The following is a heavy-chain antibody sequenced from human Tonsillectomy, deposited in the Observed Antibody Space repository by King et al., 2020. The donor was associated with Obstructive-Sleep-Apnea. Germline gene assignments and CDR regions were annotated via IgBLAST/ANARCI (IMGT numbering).Heavy chain of an antibody. D-gene: IGHD3-22*01. Sequence: QLQESGPGLVKPSETLSLTCTVSCGSISSYYWSWIRQPPGKGLEWIGYISYRGSTNYNPSLKSRVTISVDTSKNQFSLKLSSVTAADTAVYYCARSLDSSGYYYTNYWGQGTLVTVSS. CDR2: ISYRGST. V-gene: IGHV4-59*08. J-gene: IGHJ4*02. CDR1: CGSISSYY. CDR3: ARSLDSSGYYYTNY.